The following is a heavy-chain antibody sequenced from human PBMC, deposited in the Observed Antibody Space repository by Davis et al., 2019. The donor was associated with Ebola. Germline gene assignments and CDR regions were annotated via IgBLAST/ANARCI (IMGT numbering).Heavy chain of an antibody. CDR2: LGTSADT. D-gene: IGHD2-21*02. V-gene: IGHV3-69-1*01. J-gene: IGHJ3*02. Sequence: GESLKISCAASGFTFSDYYINWIRQAPGKGLEWVSTLGTSADTYYADSVKGRFTISRDNSRNTLYLQMNGLRVEDTAIYYCAKDTANIWFDIWGQGTMVTVSS. CDR3: AKDTANIWFDI. CDR1: GFTFSDYY.